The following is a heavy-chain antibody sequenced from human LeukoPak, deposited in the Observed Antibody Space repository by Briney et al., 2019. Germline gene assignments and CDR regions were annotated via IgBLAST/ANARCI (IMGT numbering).Heavy chain of an antibody. CDR2: IIPIFGTA. J-gene: IGHJ3*02. V-gene: IGHV1-69*01. D-gene: IGHD3-16*02. Sequence: GSSVKVSCKASGGTFSSYAISWVRQAPGQGLEWMGGIIPIFGTANYAQKFQGRVTITADESTSTAYMELSSLRSEDTAVYYCARDQYDYVWGSYRHSRAFDIWGQGTMVTVSS. CDR3: ARDQYDYVWGSYRHSRAFDI. CDR1: GGTFSSYA.